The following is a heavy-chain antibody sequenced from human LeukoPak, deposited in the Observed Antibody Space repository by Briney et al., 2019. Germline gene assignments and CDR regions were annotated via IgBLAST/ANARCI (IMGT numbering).Heavy chain of an antibody. CDR2: IIPIVGSA. Sequence: SVKVSCKASGGTFSSNVINWVRKAPGQGLEWMEGIIPIVGSATYAQKFQGKVPITREKPTSTAYMEPSSLRSEDTAVYYCARGGAAAGIAYDYWGQGTLVTVSS. CDR1: GGTFSSNV. D-gene: IGHD6-13*01. CDR3: ARGGAAAGIAYDY. J-gene: IGHJ4*02. V-gene: IGHV1-69*10.